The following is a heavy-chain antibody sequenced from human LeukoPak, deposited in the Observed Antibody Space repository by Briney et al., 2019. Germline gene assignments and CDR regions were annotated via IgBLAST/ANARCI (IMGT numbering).Heavy chain of an antibody. D-gene: IGHD6-13*01. Sequence: ASVTVSCKASGYTFTSYGISWVRQAPGQGLEWMGWISAYNGNTNYAQKLQGRVTMTTDTSTSTAYMELRSLRSDDTAVYYCARDRRSVAAAGIIFDPWGQGTLVTVSS. CDR2: ISAYNGNT. J-gene: IGHJ5*02. V-gene: IGHV1-18*01. CDR1: GYTFTSYG. CDR3: ARDRRSVAAAGIIFDP.